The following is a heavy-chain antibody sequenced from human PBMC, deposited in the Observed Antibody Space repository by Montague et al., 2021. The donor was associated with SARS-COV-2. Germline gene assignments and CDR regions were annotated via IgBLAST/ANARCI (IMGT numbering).Heavy chain of an antibody. J-gene: IGHJ4*02. CDR1: GDSISGSSYF. Sequence: SETLSLTCTVSGDSISGSSYFWGWIRQPPGKALEWIGSTYSSGSTXYHPSLRSRVTISVDTSKNQFSLMLSSVTAADTAVYYCASETGRYQPGPSYWGQGILVTVSS. CDR3: ASETGRYQPGPSY. CDR2: TYSSGST. D-gene: IGHD2-2*01. V-gene: IGHV4-39*01.